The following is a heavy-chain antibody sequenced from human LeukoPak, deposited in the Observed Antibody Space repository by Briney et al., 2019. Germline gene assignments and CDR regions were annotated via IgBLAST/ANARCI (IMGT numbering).Heavy chain of an antibody. Sequence: GGSLRLSCAASGFTFSDYYMNWVRQAPGKGLEWVSYISSSGSTIYYANSVQGRFTVSRDNAKNSLYLQMNSLRAEDTAVYYCARVYPQRLVLGGVDYWGQGTLVTVSS. CDR1: GFTFSDYY. CDR3: ARVYPQRLVLGGVDY. D-gene: IGHD6-13*01. V-gene: IGHV3-11*04. CDR2: ISSSGSTI. J-gene: IGHJ4*02.